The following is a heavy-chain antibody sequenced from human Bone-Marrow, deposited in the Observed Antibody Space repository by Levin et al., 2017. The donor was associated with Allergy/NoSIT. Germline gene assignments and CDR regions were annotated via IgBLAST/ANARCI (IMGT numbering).Heavy chain of an antibody. CDR1: GGSIRSGVYF. D-gene: IGHD3-3*01. CDR2: VSHSGIT. CDR3: ARGITVFGVVLAVNDAFDI. Sequence: SQTLSLTCTVSGGSIRSGVYFWSWICQLPGKGLEWIGYVSHSGITFYNQSLKSRVTISGDTSKSLFSLNLSSVTAADTAVYYCARGITVFGVVLAVNDAFDIWGQGTMVTVSS. J-gene: IGHJ3*02. V-gene: IGHV4-31*03.